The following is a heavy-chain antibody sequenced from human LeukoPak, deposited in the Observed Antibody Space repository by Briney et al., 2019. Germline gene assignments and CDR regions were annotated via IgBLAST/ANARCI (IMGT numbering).Heavy chain of an antibody. CDR1: GFTFYNAR. D-gene: IGHD3-16*02. V-gene: IGHV3-15*01. J-gene: IGHJ4*02. CDR2: IKSKGSDGTT. Sequence: PGGSLPLSCAASGFTFYNARMLWLPQAPAKALEWVGRIKSKGSDGTTDYAAPVKGRSTISRDDSKNTLYLQMNSLKIEDTAVYYCTWGSYRDQVDYWGQGTLVTVSS. CDR3: TWGSYRDQVDY.